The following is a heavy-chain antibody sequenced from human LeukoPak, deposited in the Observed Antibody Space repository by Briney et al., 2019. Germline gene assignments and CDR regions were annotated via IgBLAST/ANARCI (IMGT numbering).Heavy chain of an antibody. V-gene: IGHV4-4*09. CDR1: GGSISSYY. D-gene: IGHD6-13*01. CDR3: ARRRRQQLDY. J-gene: IGHJ4*02. CDR2: IYTSGST. Sequence: SETLSLTCTVSGGSISSYYWSWIRQPPGKGLEWIGYIYTSGSTNYNPSLKSRVTISIDTSKNQFSLKLSSVTAADTAVYYCARRRRQQLDYWGQGTLVTVSS.